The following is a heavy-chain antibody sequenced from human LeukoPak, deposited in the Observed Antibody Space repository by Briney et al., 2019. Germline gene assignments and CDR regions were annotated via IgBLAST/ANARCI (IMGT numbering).Heavy chain of an antibody. CDR1: GFTFSSYS. CDR3: ARPSNEGQWLVGQGVDY. CDR2: IRSSSSYI. V-gene: IGHV3-21*01. D-gene: IGHD6-19*01. J-gene: IGHJ4*02. Sequence: PGGSLRLSCAASGFTFSSYSMNWVRQAPGKGLEWVSSIRSSSSYIYYADSVKGRFTISRDNAKKSMYLQMNSLRAEDTAVYYCARPSNEGQWLVGQGVDYWGQGTLVTVSS.